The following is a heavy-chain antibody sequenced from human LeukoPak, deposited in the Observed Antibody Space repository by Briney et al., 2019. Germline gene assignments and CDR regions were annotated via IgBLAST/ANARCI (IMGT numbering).Heavy chain of an antibody. V-gene: IGHV3-21*01. J-gene: IGHJ4*02. CDR1: GFTFSSYS. Sequence: GGSLRLSCAASGFTFSSYSMNWVRQAPGKGLEWVSSISSSSYIYYADSVKGRFTISRDNAKNSLYLQMNSLRAEDTAVYYCARDTYYYGSGSYDYWGQGTLVTVSS. CDR3: ARDTYYYGSGSYDY. CDR2: ISSSSYI. D-gene: IGHD3-10*01.